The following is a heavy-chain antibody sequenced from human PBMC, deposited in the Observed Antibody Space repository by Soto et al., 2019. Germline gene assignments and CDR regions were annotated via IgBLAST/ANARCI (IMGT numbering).Heavy chain of an antibody. J-gene: IGHJ4*02. CDR2: ISYDGSNK. Sequence: QVQLVESGGGVVQPGRSLRLSCAASGFTFSSYAMHWVRQAPGKGLEWVAAISYDGSNKYYADSVKGRFTISRDNSKNTLYLQMNSLRAEDTAVYYCARDRGWPLDYWGQGTLVTVSS. CDR1: GFTFSSYA. D-gene: IGHD6-19*01. CDR3: ARDRGWPLDY. V-gene: IGHV3-30-3*01.